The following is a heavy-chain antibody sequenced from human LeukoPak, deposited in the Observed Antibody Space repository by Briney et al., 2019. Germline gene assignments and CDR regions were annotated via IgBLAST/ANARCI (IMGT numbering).Heavy chain of an antibody. J-gene: IGHJ6*02. CDR2: IIPIFGTA. D-gene: IGHD3-3*01. V-gene: IGHV1-69*13. CDR3: ASRDDYDFWSGYHSYYYYYGMDV. CDR1: GGTLSSYA. Sequence: SVTVSCKASGGTLSSYAISWVRQAPGQGLEWMGGIIPIFGTANYAQKFQGRVTITADESTSTAYLELSSLRSEDAAVYYCASRDDYDFWSGYHSYYYYYGMDVWGQGTTVTVSS.